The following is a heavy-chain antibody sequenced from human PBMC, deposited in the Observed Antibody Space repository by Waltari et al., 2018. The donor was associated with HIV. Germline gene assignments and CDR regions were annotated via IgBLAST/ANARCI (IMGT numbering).Heavy chain of an antibody. CDR2: IYTSGST. CDR3: ARAVYPNQLVGSSHFDY. J-gene: IGHJ4*02. D-gene: IGHD1-26*01. V-gene: IGHV4-61*02. Sequence: QVQLQESGPGLVKPSQTLSLTCTVSGGPISSGSYYWSWIRQPAGKGLEWIGRIYTSGSTNYNPSLKSRVTISVDTSKNQFSLKLSSVTTADTAVYYCARAVYPNQLVGSSHFDYWGQGTLVTVSS. CDR1: GGPISSGSYY.